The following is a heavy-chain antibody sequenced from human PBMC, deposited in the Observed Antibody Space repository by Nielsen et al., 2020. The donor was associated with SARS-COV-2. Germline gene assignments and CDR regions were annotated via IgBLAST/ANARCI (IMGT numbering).Heavy chain of an antibody. V-gene: IGHV3-23*01. CDR2: ISGSGGST. D-gene: IGHD6-13*01. J-gene: IGHJ6*02. CDR3: AKIDSSSWLYYYYGMDV. Sequence: GESLKISCAASGFTFSSYAMSWVRQAPGKGLEWVSAISGSGGSTHYADSVKGRFTISRDNSKNTLYLQMNSLRAEDTAVYYCAKIDSSSWLYYYYGMDVWGQGTTVTVSS. CDR1: GFTFSSYA.